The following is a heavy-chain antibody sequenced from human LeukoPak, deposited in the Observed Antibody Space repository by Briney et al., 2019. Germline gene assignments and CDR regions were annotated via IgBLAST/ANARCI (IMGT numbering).Heavy chain of an antibody. CDR3: ARDQHFGSGSYFLDY. J-gene: IGHJ4*02. Sequence: SETLSLTCTVSGGSISTYYWNWIRQPPGKGLEWIGFIYYSGGSSYNPSLKGRVTTSIDTSNNQFSLKLSSVTAADTAVYYCARDQHFGSGSYFLDYWGQGTLVTVSS. D-gene: IGHD3-10*01. CDR1: GGSISTYY. V-gene: IGHV4-59*01. CDR2: IYYSGGS.